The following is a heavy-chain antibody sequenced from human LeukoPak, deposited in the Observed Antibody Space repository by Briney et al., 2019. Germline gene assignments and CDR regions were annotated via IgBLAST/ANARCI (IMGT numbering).Heavy chain of an antibody. D-gene: IGHD6-13*01. Sequence: GGSLSLSCASSGLTLSDYAMTWVRQAPGKGLEWVSSISPGGGSISYADSVKGRFTISRDKSENTLYLQMNSLSAEDTATYYCASGSSWSSLIDNWGQGTLVAVSS. CDR3: ASGSSWSSLIDN. CDR2: ISPGGGSI. CDR1: GLTLSDYA. J-gene: IGHJ4*02. V-gene: IGHV3-23*01.